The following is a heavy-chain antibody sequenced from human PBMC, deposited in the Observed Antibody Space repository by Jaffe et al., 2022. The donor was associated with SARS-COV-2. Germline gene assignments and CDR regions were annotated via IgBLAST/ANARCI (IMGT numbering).Heavy chain of an antibody. Sequence: EVQLLESGGGLVQPGGSLRLSCAASGFTFSSYAMSWVRQAPGKGLEWVSAISGSGGSTYYADSVKGRFTISRDNSKNTLYLQMNSLRAEDTAVYYCARSVGGGFHYYDSTSSGYYFDYWGQGTLVTVSS. CDR1: GFTFSSYA. CDR2: ISGSGGST. CDR3: ARSVGGGFHYYDSTSSGYYFDY. J-gene: IGHJ4*02. V-gene: IGHV3-23*01. D-gene: IGHD3-22*01.